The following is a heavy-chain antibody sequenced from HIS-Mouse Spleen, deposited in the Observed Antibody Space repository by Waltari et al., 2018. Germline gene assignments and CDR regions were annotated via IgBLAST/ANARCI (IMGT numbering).Heavy chain of an antibody. CDR2: INPNSGGT. V-gene: IGHV1-2*02. J-gene: IGHJ3*02. Sequence: QVQLVQSGAEGKKPGASVKVSCKASGYTFTGYYMHWVRQAPGQGLEWMGWINPNSGGTNYAQKFQGRVTMTRDTSISTAYMELSRLRSDDTAVYYCASGDEYDFWSGYYGAFDIWGQGTMVTVSS. CDR3: ASGDEYDFWSGYYGAFDI. D-gene: IGHD3-3*01. CDR1: GYTFTGYY.